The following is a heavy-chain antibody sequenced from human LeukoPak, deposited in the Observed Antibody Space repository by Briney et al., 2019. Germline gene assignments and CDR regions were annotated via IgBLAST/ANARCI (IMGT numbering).Heavy chain of an antibody. D-gene: IGHD2-15*01. CDR3: ARPPQYCSGGSCSWFDP. Sequence: ASVKVSCKASGYTFTGYYMHWVRQAPGQGLEWMGRINPNSGGTNYAQKFQGRVTMTRDTSISTAYMELSRLRSADTAVYYCARPPQYCSGGSCSWFDPWGQGTLVTVSS. V-gene: IGHV1-2*06. J-gene: IGHJ5*02. CDR1: GYTFTGYY. CDR2: INPNSGGT.